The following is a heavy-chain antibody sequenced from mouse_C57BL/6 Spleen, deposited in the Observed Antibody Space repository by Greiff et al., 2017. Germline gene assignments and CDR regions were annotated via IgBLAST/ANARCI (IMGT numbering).Heavy chain of an antibody. Sequence: QVQLQQPGAELVRPGTSVKLSCKASGYTFTSYWMHWVKQRPGQGLEWIGVIDPSDSYTNYNQKFKGKATLTVDTSSSTAYMQLSSLTSEDSAVYYCARRGDTTFDYWGQGTTLTVSA. J-gene: IGHJ2*01. CDR3: ARRGDTTFDY. CDR1: GYTFTSYW. CDR2: IDPSDSYT. V-gene: IGHV1-59*01. D-gene: IGHD5-1-1*01.